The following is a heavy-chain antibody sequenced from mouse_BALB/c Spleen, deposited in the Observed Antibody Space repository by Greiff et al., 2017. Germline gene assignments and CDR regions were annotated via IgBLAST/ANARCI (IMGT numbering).Heavy chain of an antibody. CDR3: AREPEDYYAMDY. CDR2: INPGSGGT. CDR1: GYAFTNYL. Sequence: QVQLQQSGAELVRPGTSVKVSCKASGYAFTNYLIEWVKQRPGQGLEWIGVINPGSGGTNYNEKFKGKATLTADKSSSTAYMQLSSLTSDASAVYFCAREPEDYYAMDYWGQGTSVTVSS. V-gene: IGHV1-54*01. J-gene: IGHJ4*01.